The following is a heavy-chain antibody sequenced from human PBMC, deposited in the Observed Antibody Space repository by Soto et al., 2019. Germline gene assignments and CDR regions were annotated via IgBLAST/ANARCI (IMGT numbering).Heavy chain of an antibody. V-gene: IGHV4-39*01. CDR1: GGSISSSSYY. Sequence: QLQLQESGPGLVKPSETLSLTCTVSGGSISSSSYYWGWIRQPPGKGLEWVGSIYYSGSTYYNPSLKRRVTISVDTSKNQFSLKLSSVTAADTAVYYCAREGSPYYDFWSGYFSGWFDPWGQGTLVTVSS. J-gene: IGHJ5*02. CDR3: AREGSPYYDFWSGYFSGWFDP. CDR2: IYYSGST. D-gene: IGHD3-3*01.